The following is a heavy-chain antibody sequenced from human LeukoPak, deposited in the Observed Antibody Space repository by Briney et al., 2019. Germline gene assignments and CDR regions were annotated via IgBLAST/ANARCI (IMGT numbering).Heavy chain of an antibody. Sequence: YXFTXXGISWVRQAPGQGLEWMGWISGYNGHTKYAQKFQGRVTMTRDTSISTAYMELSRLRSDDTAVYYCARVTRGNYYDSSGYYRYWGQGTLVTVSS. D-gene: IGHD3-22*01. CDR1: YXFTXXG. CDR3: ARVTRGNYYDSSGYYRY. J-gene: IGHJ4*02. V-gene: IGHV1-18*01. CDR2: ISGYNGHT.